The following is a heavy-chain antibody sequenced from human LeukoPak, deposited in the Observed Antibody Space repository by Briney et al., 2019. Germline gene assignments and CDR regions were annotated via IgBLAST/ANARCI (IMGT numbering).Heavy chain of an antibody. D-gene: IGHD3-10*01. CDR2: ISAYNGNT. CDR3: ARTSSYYKPAGD. V-gene: IGHV1-18*01. J-gene: IGHJ4*02. Sequence: ASVTVSCKASGYTFTSYGISWVRQAPGQGLEWMGWISAYNGNTNYAQKLQGRVTMTTDTSTSTAYMELRSLRSDDTAVYYCARTSSYYKPAGDWGQGTLVTVCS. CDR1: GYTFTSYG.